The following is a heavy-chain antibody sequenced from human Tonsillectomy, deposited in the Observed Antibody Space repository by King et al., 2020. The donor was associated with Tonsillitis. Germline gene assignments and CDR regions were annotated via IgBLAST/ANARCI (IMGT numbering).Heavy chain of an antibody. CDR1: GFTFGDYA. CDR3: TRGGGGGILGADY. J-gene: IGHJ4*02. CDR2: IRDKAYGGTT. Sequence: VQLVESGGGLVQPGRSLRLSCTGSGFTFGDYALSWVRQAPGKGLEWVGFIRDKAYGGTTEYAASVKGRFTISRDDSKTIAYLQMNSLKTEDTAVYYCTRGGGGGILGADYWGQGTLVTVSS. V-gene: IGHV3-49*04. D-gene: IGHD2/OR15-2a*01.